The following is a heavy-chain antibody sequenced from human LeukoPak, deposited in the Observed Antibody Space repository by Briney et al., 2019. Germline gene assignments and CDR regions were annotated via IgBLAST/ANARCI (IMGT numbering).Heavy chain of an antibody. J-gene: IGHJ4*02. CDR3: VRGGQSTNCFDY. CDR2: ITGNGGGT. Sequence: GGSLRLSCAASGFIFSSYAMQWVRQAPVKELECISAITGNGGGTFYADSVKGRFTISRDNSKNTLFLQMDSLKAEDMAVYYCVRGGQSTNCFDYWGQGILVTVSS. V-gene: IGHV3-64*02. CDR1: GFIFSSYA. D-gene: IGHD1-1*01.